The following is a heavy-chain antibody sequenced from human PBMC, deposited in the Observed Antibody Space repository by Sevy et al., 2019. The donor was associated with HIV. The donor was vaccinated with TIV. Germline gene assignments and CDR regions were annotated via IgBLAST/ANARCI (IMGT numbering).Heavy chain of an antibody. CDR1: GFTFSSYW. CDR3: ARVEYYSSWYYGDYYNYYMDV. D-gene: IGHD6-13*01. J-gene: IGHJ6*03. Sequence: GGSLRLSCAVSGFTFSSYWMSWVRQAPGKGLEWVAHIKQDGSEKYYVDSVKGRFTISGDNAKNSLYLQMNSLRAEDTAVYYCARVEYYSSWYYGDYYNYYMDVWGKGTTVTVSS. V-gene: IGHV3-7*03. CDR2: IKQDGSEK.